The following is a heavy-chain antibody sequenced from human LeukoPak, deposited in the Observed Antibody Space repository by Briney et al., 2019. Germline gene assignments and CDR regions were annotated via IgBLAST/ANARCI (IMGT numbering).Heavy chain of an antibody. Sequence: GGSLRLSCVASGFNFGDYYMNWIRQSPGKGLEWISYMSSRSGIIYYGGSVKGRFTISRDNAKNSLYLQMNSLRAEDTAVYYCARSSLSVVGATDLDYWGQGTLVTVSS. D-gene: IGHD1-26*01. CDR2: MSSRSGII. CDR3: ARSSLSVVGATDLDY. V-gene: IGHV3-11*04. J-gene: IGHJ4*02. CDR1: GFNFGDYY.